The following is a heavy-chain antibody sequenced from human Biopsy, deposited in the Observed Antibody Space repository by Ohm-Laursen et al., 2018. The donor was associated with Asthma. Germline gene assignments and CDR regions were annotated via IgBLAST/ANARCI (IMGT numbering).Heavy chain of an antibody. CDR3: ATARRSINLLNGIMITSFPS. V-gene: IGHV1-18*04. J-gene: IGHJ5*02. Sequence: SVKVSCKASGYTFSNYGIAWVRQAPGQGLEWMGWSSAYNGHTKYAQKFHDRVTMTTDKSTNTAHMELRSLTSDDTAVYYCATARRSINLLNGIMITSFPSWGQGSLVTVSS. D-gene: IGHD3-10*01. CDR1: GYTFSNYG. CDR2: SSAYNGHT.